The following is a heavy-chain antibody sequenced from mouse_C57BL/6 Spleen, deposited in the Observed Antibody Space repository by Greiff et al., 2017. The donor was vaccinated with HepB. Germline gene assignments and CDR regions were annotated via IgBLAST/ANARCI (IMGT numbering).Heavy chain of an antibody. V-gene: IGHV7-3*01. D-gene: IGHD2-2*01. CDR3: ARYRGYYDAKDY. J-gene: IGHJ4*01. CDR2: IRNKANGYTT. CDR1: GFTFTDYY. Sequence: EVQLVESGGGLVQPGGSLSLSCAASGFTFTDYYMSWVRQPPGKALEWLGFIRNKANGYTTEYSASVKGRFTISRDNSQSILYLQMNALRAEDSATYYCARYRGYYDAKDYWGQGTSVTVSS.